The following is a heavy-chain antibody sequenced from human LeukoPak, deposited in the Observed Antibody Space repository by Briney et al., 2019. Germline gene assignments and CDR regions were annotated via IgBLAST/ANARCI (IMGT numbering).Heavy chain of an antibody. Sequence: SGTLSLTCAVSGASISSSYWWSWARQPPGKGLEWIGEIHHSGSTKYNPSLKSRVTISVDKSKNQFSLKLSSVTAADTAVYYCAPSPCSGDSCYRVDFWCQGTQVTVSS. CDR2: IHHSGST. J-gene: IGHJ4*02. CDR3: APSPCSGDSCYRVDF. CDR1: GASISSSYW. D-gene: IGHD2-15*01. V-gene: IGHV4-4*02.